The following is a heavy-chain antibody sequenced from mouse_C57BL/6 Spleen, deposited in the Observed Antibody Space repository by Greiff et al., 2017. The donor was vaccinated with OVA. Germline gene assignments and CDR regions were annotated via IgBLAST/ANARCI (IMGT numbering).Heavy chain of an antibody. CDR2: IYPGDGDT. V-gene: IGHV1-82*01. J-gene: IGHJ1*03. CDR1: GYAFSSSW. D-gene: IGHD1-1*01. CDR3: ARENYYGSSWYFDV. Sequence: VHLVESGPELVKPGASVKISCKASGYAFSSSWMNWVKQRPGKGLEWIGRIYPGDGDTNYNGKFKGKATLTADKSSSTAYMQLSSLTSEDSAVYFCARENYYGSSWYFDVWGTGTTVTVSS.